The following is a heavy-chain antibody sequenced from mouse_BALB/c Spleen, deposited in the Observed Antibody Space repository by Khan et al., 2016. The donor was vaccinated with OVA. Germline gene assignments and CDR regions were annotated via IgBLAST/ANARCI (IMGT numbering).Heavy chain of an antibody. V-gene: IGHV2-2*02. D-gene: IGHD2-14*01. CDR2: IWSGGST. CDR3: ARIFIGTTDYAMDY. CDR1: GFSLTSYG. J-gene: IGHJ4*01. Sequence: VELVESGPGLVQPSQSPSITCTVSGFSLTSYGVHWVRQSPGKGLEWLGVIWSGGSTDYNAAFISRLSISKDNSKCQVFFKMNSLQANDTAIYYCARIFIGTTDYAMDYWGQGTSVTVSS.